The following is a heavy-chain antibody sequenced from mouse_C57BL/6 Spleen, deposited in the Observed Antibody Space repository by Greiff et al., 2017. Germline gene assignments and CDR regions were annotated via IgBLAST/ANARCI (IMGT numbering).Heavy chain of an antibody. Sequence: QVQLQQSGAELVRPGASVTLSCKASGYTFTDYEMHWVKQTPVHGLEWIGAIDPETGGTAYNQKVKGKAILTADKSSSTAYMELRSLTSEDSAVYDCTKDDGSSSYFGYWGQGTTLTVAT. CDR3: TKDDGSSSYFGY. D-gene: IGHD1-1*01. J-gene: IGHJ2*01. CDR1: GYTFTDYE. CDR2: IDPETGGT. V-gene: IGHV1-15*01.